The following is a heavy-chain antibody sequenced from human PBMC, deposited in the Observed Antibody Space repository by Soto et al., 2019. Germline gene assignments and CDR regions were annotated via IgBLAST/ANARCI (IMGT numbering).Heavy chain of an antibody. J-gene: IGHJ4*02. CDR3: ARVGDYYDSSGYSLSFDY. V-gene: IGHV1-8*01. Sequence: QVQLVQSGDEVKKPGASVKVSCKASEYTFTSYDINWMRQATGQGLEWMGWMNPNSGNTGYAQKFQGRVTMTRNTSISTAYMELSSLRSEDTAVYYCARVGDYYDSSGYSLSFDYWGQGTLVTVSS. CDR2: MNPNSGNT. CDR1: EYTFTSYD. D-gene: IGHD3-22*01.